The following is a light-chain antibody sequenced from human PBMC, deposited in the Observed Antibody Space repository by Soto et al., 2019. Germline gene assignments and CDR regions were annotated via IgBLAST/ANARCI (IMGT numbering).Light chain of an antibody. CDR2: EES. J-gene: IGKJ4*01. CDR1: QAVPNN. Sequence: DIPLTQSPSFLSASVGDRVTITCRPSQAVPNNMAWYQQKPGKPPKLLIYEESTLHSGVPSRLSGRKSGTQFTLTIDSLQPEDFATYYCQQVKTYPRTFGGGTKVEIK. V-gene: IGKV1-9*01. CDR3: QQVKTYPRT.